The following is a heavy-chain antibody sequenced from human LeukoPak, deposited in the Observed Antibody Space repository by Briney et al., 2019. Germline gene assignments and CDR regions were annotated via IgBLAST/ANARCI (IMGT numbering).Heavy chain of an antibody. CDR1: GFSFSGHW. Sequence: GGSLRLSCTDSGFSFSGHWMHWARQLPGKGLVWVSRISPTGSTTSYADSVKGRFTVSRDNAKNTLYLQVNNLRAEDTAVYYCANLRDPKAYWGQGTLVTVSS. CDR3: ANLRDPKAY. V-gene: IGHV3-74*01. CDR2: ISPTGSTT. D-gene: IGHD5-24*01. J-gene: IGHJ4*02.